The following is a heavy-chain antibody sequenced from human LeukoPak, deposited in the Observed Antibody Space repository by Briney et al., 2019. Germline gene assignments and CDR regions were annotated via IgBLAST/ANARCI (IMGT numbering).Heavy chain of an antibody. V-gene: IGHV4-4*07. CDR2: IYTSGRT. J-gene: IGHJ4*02. CDR1: GGSISSYH. D-gene: IGHD3-22*01. CDR3: ARVTGYMIEDYFDY. Sequence: SETLSLTCSVSGGSISSYHWSWIRQPAGKGLEWIGRIYTSGRTYYNPSLKSRVSMSVDTSKNQFSLKLSSVTAADTAVYYCARVTGYMIEDYFDYWGQGTLVTVSS.